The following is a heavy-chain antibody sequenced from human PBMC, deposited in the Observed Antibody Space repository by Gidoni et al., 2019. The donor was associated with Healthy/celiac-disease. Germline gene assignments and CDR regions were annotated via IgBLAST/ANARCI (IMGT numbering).Heavy chain of an antibody. CDR2: IYTSGST. J-gene: IGHJ4*02. CDR3: ARARAVAGRARSYYFDY. Sequence: QVQLQESGPGLVKPSQTLSLTCTVSGGSISSGSYYWRWIRQPAGKGLEWIGRIYTSGSTNYNPSLKSRVTISVDTSKNQFSLKLSSVTAADTAVYYCARARAVAGRARSYYFDYWGQGTLVTVSS. V-gene: IGHV4-61*02. CDR1: GGSISSGSYY. D-gene: IGHD6-19*01.